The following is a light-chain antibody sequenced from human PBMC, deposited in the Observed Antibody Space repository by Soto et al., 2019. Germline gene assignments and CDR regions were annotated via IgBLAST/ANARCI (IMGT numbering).Light chain of an antibody. CDR1: ETVAGSY. Sequence: EIVLTQSPGTLSLSPGERATLSCRASETVAGSYLVWYQQKPGQAPRLLIHGASTRATGIADRFSGSGSGTDFTLTISRLEPEDFAVYYCQLYGTSPKTFGQGTKVEI. J-gene: IGKJ1*01. CDR2: GAS. V-gene: IGKV3-20*01. CDR3: QLYGTSPKT.